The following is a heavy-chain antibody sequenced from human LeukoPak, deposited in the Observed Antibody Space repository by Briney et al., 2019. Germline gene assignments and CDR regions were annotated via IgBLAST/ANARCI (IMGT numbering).Heavy chain of an antibody. Sequence: SETLSLTCTVSGGSISSSSYYWGWIRQPPGKGLEWIGSIYYSGSTYYNPSLKSRVTISVDTPKNQFSLKLSSVTAADTAVYYCARQKYSSSRYDFDYWGQGTLVTVSS. V-gene: IGHV4-39*01. D-gene: IGHD6-13*01. CDR1: GGSISSSSYY. CDR3: ARQKYSSSRYDFDY. J-gene: IGHJ4*02. CDR2: IYYSGST.